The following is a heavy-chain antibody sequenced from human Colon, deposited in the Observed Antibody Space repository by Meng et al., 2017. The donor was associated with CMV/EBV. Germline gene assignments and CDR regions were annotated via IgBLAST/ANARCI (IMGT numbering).Heavy chain of an antibody. V-gene: IGHV3-72*01. CDR1: GFTFTDHC. D-gene: IGHD1-1*01. CDR3: ARRLRNDPAADY. CDR2: FGNEANSCTT. Sequence: GGSLRLSCAASGFTFTDHCMDWVRQAPGKGLEWVGRFGNEANSCTTSYAASGIGRFTISRDDSKSSLYLQMNSLKTEDTAVYYCARRLRNDPAADYGGQGTLVTVSS. J-gene: IGHJ4*02.